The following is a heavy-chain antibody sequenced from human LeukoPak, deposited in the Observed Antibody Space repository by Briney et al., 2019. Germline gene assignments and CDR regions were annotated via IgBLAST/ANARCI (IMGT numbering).Heavy chain of an antibody. V-gene: IGHV3-64*01. J-gene: IGHJ4*02. Sequence: GGSLRLSCAASGFTLSSYSMHWVRQAPGKGLEFVSAISSNGDSTYYANSVKGRFTISRDVSKNTLYLQMNSLRAEDTAVYYCARGADNSGSFVILDYWGQGTLVTVSS. CDR2: ISSNGDST. CDR3: ARGADNSGSFVILDY. CDR1: GFTLSSYS. D-gene: IGHD3-10*01.